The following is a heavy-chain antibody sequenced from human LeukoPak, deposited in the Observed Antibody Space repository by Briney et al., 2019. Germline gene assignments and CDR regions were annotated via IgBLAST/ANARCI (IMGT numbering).Heavy chain of an antibody. CDR1: GFTVSSNY. J-gene: IGHJ6*03. D-gene: IGHD6-6*01. Sequence: GGSLRLSCAASGFTVSSNYISWVRQAPGKGLEWVSVIYSGGSTYYADSVKGRFTISRDSSKNTLYLQMNSLRAEDTAVYYCARPSIAARPVAPGDYYMDVWGKGTTVTVSS. CDR3: ARPSIAARPVAPGDYYMDV. CDR2: IYSGGST. V-gene: IGHV3-53*01.